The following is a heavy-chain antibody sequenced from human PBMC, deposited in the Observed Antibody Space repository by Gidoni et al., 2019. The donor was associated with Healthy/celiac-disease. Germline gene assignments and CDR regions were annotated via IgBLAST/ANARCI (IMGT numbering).Heavy chain of an antibody. J-gene: IGHJ3*02. Sequence: QVQLVESGGGVVRPGRSLRLSCAASGFTFSSYGMHWVRQAPGKGLEWVAVIWYDGSNKYYADSVKGRFTISRDNSKNTLYLQMNSLRAEDTAVYYCARERERRLGYCSGGSCYGDAFDIWGQGTMVTVSS. D-gene: IGHD2-15*01. V-gene: IGHV3-33*01. CDR3: ARERERRLGYCSGGSCYGDAFDI. CDR1: GFTFSSYG. CDR2: IWYDGSNK.